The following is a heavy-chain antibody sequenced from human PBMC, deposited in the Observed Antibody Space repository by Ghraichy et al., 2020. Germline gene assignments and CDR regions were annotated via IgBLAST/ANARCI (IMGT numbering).Heavy chain of an antibody. CDR3: ARVLSLRFLEWFRWFDP. CDR2: IYYSGST. Sequence: SETMSLTCTVSGGSISSSSYYWGWIRQPPGKELEWIGSIYYSGSTYYNPSLKSRVTISVDTSKNQFSLKLSSVTAADTAVYYCARVLSLRFLEWFRWFDPWGQGTLVTVSS. V-gene: IGHV4-39*07. D-gene: IGHD3-3*01. CDR1: GGSISSSSYY. J-gene: IGHJ5*02.